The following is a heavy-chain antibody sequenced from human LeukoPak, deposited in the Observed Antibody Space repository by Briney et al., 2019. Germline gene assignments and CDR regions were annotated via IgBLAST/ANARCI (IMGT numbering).Heavy chain of an antibody. CDR3: ATYRSSGEFDY. CDR1: GGSISSYY. CDR2: IYYSGST. D-gene: IGHD3-22*01. J-gene: IGHJ4*02. Sequence: VKPSETLSLTCTVSGGSISSYYWSWIRQPPGKGLEWIGYIYYSGSTNYNPSLKSRVTISLDTSKNHFSLKLSSATAADTAVYYCATYRSSGEFDYWGQGTLVTVSS. V-gene: IGHV4-59*01.